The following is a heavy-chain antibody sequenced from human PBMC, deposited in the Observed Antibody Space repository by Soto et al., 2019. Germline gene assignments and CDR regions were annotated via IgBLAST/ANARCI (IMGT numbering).Heavy chain of an antibody. CDR3: ARDRAKWKDYYYYGMDV. CDR2: IYYSGST. V-gene: IGHV4-30-4*01. D-gene: IGHD1-20*01. Sequence: SETLSLTCTVSGGSISSGDDFWTWIRQPPGKGLEWIGYIYYSGSTYYNPSLKSRLTMSVDTSKNQFSLKLSSVTAADTAVYYCARDRAKWKDYYYYGMDVWGQGSTVTVSS. CDR1: GGSISSGDDF. J-gene: IGHJ6*02.